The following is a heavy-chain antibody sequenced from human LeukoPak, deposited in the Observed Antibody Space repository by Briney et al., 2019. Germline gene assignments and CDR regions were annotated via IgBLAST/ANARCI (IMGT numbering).Heavy chain of an antibody. CDR1: GFTVSSNY. V-gene: IGHV3-66*02. CDR2: IYSGGST. CDR3: ARESSYSSGWYYFDY. D-gene: IGHD6-19*01. J-gene: IGHJ4*02. Sequence: GGSLRLSCAASGFTVSSNYMSWVRQAPGKGLEWVSVIYSGGSTYYADSVKGRFTISRDNSKNTLYLQMNSLRAEDTAVYYCARESSYSSGWYYFDYGGQETLVTVSS.